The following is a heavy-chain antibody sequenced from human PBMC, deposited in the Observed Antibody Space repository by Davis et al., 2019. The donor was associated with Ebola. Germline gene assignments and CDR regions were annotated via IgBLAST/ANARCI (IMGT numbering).Heavy chain of an antibody. CDR3: ARRQRVGDYYYYYGMDV. Sequence: ESLKISCAASGFTFSSYSMNWVRQPPGKGLEWIGEINHSGSTNYNPSLKSRVTISVDTSKNQFSLKLSSVTAADTAVYYCARRQRVGDYYYYYGMDVWGQGTTVTVSS. J-gene: IGHJ6*02. V-gene: IGHV4-34*01. CDR2: INHSGST. CDR1: GFTFSSYS. D-gene: IGHD2-21*02.